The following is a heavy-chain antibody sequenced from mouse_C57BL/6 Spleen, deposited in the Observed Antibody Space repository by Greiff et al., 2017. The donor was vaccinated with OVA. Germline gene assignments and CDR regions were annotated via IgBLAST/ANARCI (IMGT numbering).Heavy chain of an antibody. CDR1: GFSLTSYG. D-gene: IGHD2-5*01. J-gene: IGHJ4*01. Sequence: QVQLQQSGPGLVAPSQSLSITCTVSGFSLTSYGVDWVRQSPGKGLEWLGVIWGVGSTNYNSALKSRLSISKDNSKSQVFLKMNSLQTDDTAMYYCASYSNFHAMDYWGQGTSVTVSS. V-gene: IGHV2-6*01. CDR2: IWGVGST. CDR3: ASYSNFHAMDY.